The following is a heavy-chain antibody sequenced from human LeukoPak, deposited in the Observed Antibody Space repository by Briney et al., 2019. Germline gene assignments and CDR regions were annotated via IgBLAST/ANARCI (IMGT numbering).Heavy chain of an antibody. J-gene: IGHJ5*02. Sequence: SGGSLRLSCAASGFTFSSYGMHWVRQAPGKGLEWVAVIWYDGCNKYYADSVKGRFTISRDNSKNTLYLQMNSLRAEDTAVYYCARDSGELGYGSGSLRSWGQGTLVTVSS. CDR3: ARDSGELGYGSGSLRS. D-gene: IGHD3-10*01. CDR1: GFTFSSYG. V-gene: IGHV3-33*01. CDR2: IWYDGCNK.